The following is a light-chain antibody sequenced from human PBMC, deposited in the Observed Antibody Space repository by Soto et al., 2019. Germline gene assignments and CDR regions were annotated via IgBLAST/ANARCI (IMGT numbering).Light chain of an antibody. CDR3: QSHDTSLSGYV. Sequence: QSVLTQPPSVSGAPGQRVTISCTGSSSNIGAGYDVHWYQQLPGTAPKLLIYGNTNRPSGVPDRFSGSKSGTSAPLAITGLHDDDAAYYYCQSHDTSLSGYVFGTGTKLTVL. J-gene: IGLJ1*01. CDR1: SSNIGAGYD. V-gene: IGLV1-40*01. CDR2: GNT.